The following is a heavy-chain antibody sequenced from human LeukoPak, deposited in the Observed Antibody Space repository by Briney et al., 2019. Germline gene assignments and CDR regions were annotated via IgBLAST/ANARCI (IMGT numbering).Heavy chain of an antibody. Sequence: GGSLRLSCAASGFTFSSYAMSWVRQAPGKGLEWVSAISGSGGSTYYADSVKGRFTISRDNSKNTLYLQMNSLRAEDTAVYYCAVTRGQLVLRTIDYWXXGTXVTVSS. CDR3: AVTRGQLVLRTIDY. D-gene: IGHD6-6*01. CDR2: ISGSGGST. J-gene: IGHJ4*01. V-gene: IGHV3-23*01. CDR1: GFTFSSYA.